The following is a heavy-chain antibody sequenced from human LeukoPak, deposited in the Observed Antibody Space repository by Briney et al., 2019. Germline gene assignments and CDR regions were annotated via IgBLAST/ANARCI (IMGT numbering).Heavy chain of an antibody. CDR3: AIDGWVDY. CDR1: GFTFSSYS. V-gene: IGHV3-21*01. D-gene: IGHD3-10*01. Sequence: PGGSLRLSCAASGFTFSSYSMSWVRQAPGKGLEWVSSITSSSSYIYYADSVKGRFTISRDNAKNSLYLQMNSLRAEDTAVYYCAIDGWVDYWGQGTLVTVSS. J-gene: IGHJ4*02. CDR2: ITSSSSYI.